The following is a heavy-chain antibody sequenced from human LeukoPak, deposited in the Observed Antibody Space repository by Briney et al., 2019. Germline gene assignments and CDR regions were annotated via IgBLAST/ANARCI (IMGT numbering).Heavy chain of an antibody. D-gene: IGHD6-19*01. J-gene: IGHJ4*02. Sequence: TLSLTCTVSGGSISSYYWSWIRQPPGKALEWLARIDWDDDKYYSTSLKTRLTISKDTSKNQVVLTMTNVDPVDTATYYCARTDSSGWIGGFDYWGQGTLVTVSS. CDR1: GGSISSYYW. CDR3: ARTDSSGWIGGFDY. V-gene: IGHV2-70*11. CDR2: IDWDDDK.